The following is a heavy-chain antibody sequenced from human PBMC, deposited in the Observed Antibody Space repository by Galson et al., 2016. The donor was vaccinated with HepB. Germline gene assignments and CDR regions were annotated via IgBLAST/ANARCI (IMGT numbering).Heavy chain of an antibody. CDR1: GYTFTSYY. D-gene: IGHD4-17*01. Sequence: SVKVSCKASGYTFTSYYMHWVRQAPGQGLEWVGVINPSGGSTSCAPKFQGRVTMTRDTATSTVYMELSSLRSDDTAVYYCVRDSDGDYYFDYWGQGTLVTVSS. J-gene: IGHJ4*02. CDR3: VRDSDGDYYFDY. CDR2: INPSGGST. V-gene: IGHV1-46*01.